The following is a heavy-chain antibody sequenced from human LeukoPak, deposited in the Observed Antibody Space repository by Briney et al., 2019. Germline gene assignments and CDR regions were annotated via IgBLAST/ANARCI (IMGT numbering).Heavy chain of an antibody. V-gene: IGHV3-23*01. D-gene: IGHD2-15*01. J-gene: IGHJ4*02. Sequence: GGSLRLSCAASGFTFSPYAMNWVRQAPGKGLEWVSGVTGTSSNTYYAGSVRGRFTISRDNSKNTLYSQMNSLRAEDTAVYYCARVDGSGDFYFDYWGQGILVTVSS. CDR3: ARVDGSGDFYFDY. CDR1: GFTFSPYA. CDR2: VTGTSSNT.